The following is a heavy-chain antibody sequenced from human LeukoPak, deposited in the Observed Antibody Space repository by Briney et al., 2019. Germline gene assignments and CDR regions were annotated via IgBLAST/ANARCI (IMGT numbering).Heavy chain of an antibody. Sequence: SETLSLTYAVYGGSFSGYYWSWIRQPPGKGLEWIGEINHSGSTNYNPSLKSRVTISVDTSKNQFSLKLSSVTAADTAVYYCARGGLLEYYDFWSGYHAYFDYWGQGTLVTVSS. CDR3: ARGGLLEYYDFWSGYHAYFDY. CDR1: GGSFSGYY. D-gene: IGHD3-3*01. J-gene: IGHJ4*02. V-gene: IGHV4-34*01. CDR2: INHSGST.